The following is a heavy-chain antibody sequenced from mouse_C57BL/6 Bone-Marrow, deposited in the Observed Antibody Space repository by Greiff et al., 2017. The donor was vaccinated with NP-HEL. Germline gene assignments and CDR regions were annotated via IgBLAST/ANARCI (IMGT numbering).Heavy chain of an antibody. J-gene: IGHJ1*03. CDR1: GYTFTSYW. CDR2: IYPSDSET. CDR3: ARFTTVVAPYWYFDV. Sequence: QVQLQQPGAELVRPGSSVKLSCKASGYTFTSYWMDWVKQRPGQGLEWIGNIYPSDSETHYNQKFKDKATLTVDKSSSTAYMQLSSLTSEDSPVYYCARFTTVVAPYWYFDVWGTGTTVTVSS. V-gene: IGHV1-61*01. D-gene: IGHD1-1*01.